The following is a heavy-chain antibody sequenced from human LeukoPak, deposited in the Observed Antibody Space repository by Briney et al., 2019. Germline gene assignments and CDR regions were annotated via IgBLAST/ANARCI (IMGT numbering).Heavy chain of an antibody. J-gene: IGHJ5*02. CDR3: ARVAWFGEFWFDP. Sequence: SETLSLTCTVSGGSISSYYWSWIRQPPGKGLEWIGCIYYSGSTNYNPSLKSRVTISVDTSKNQFSLKLSSVTAADTAVYYCARVAWFGEFWFDPWGQGTLVTVSS. V-gene: IGHV4-59*01. D-gene: IGHD3-10*01. CDR1: GGSISSYY. CDR2: IYYSGST.